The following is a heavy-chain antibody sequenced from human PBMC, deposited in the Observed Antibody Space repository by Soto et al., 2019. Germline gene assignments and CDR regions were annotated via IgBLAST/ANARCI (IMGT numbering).Heavy chain of an antibody. CDR3: VRYSASGQRHFDN. CDR2: IYYTGTT. D-gene: IGHD6-13*01. J-gene: IGHJ4*01. CDR1: GGSISSYY. Sequence: SETLSLTCTVSGGSISSYYWSWIRQPPGKGLEWIGYIYYTGTTNYNPSLKSRVTISVDTSKNQFSLKLSSVTTADSAMYYCVRYSASGQRHFDNWGQGTLVTVSS. V-gene: IGHV4-59*01.